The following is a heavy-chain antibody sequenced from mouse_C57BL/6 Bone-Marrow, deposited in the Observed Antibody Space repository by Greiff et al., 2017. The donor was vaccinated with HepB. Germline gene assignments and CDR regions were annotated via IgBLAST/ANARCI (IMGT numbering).Heavy chain of an antibody. Sequence: EVKLVESGGGLVKPGGSLKLSCAASGFTFSSYAMSWVRQTPDKRLEWVATISDGGSYTYYPDNVKGRFTISRDNAKNNLYLQMSHLKSEDTAMYYCAREWLRYDYFDYWGQGTTLTVSS. V-gene: IGHV5-4*01. J-gene: IGHJ2*01. CDR3: AREWLRYDYFDY. D-gene: IGHD2-2*01. CDR1: GFTFSSYA. CDR2: ISDGGSYT.